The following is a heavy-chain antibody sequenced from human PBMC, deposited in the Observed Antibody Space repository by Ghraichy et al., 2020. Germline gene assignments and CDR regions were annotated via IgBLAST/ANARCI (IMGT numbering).Heavy chain of an antibody. J-gene: IGHJ4*02. Sequence: SETLSLTCTVSGGSISSSSYYWGWIRQPPGKGLEWIGSIYYSGSTYYNPSLKSRVTISVDTSKNQFSLKLSSVTAADTAVYYCVRDKLWFGESHMIDYWGQGTLVTVSS. CDR1: GGSISSSSYY. V-gene: IGHV4-39*01. CDR3: VRDKLWFGESHMIDY. D-gene: IGHD3-10*01. CDR2: IYYSGST.